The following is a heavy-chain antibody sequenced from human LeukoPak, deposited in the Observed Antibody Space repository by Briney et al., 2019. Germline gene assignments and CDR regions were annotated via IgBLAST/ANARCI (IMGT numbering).Heavy chain of an antibody. CDR2: ISGSGTDI. D-gene: IGHD2-15*01. J-gene: IGHJ4*02. CDR1: GFTFSDPY. V-gene: IGHV3-11*04. Sequence: GGSLRLSCEASGFTFSDPYMSWIRQAPGKGLECLSYISGSGTDINYADSVRGRFTISRDNAKNLLYLQMNDLRLEDTAVYYCARGGYCSGGSCYPAYWGQGTLVTVSS. CDR3: ARGGYCSGGSCYPAY.